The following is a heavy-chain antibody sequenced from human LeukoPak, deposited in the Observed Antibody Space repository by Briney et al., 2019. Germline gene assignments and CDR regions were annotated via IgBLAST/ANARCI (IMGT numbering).Heavy chain of an antibody. CDR1: GYTFTSYG. CDR3: ARDRYDFWSGYPKSSYYFDY. D-gene: IGHD3-3*01. V-gene: IGHV1-18*01. Sequence: ASVKVSCKASGYTFTSYGISWVRQAPGQGLEWMGWISARNGNTNYAQKLQGRVTMTTDTSTSTAYMELRSLRSDDTAVYYCARDRYDFWSGYPKSSYYFDYWGQGTLVTVSS. CDR2: ISARNGNT. J-gene: IGHJ4*02.